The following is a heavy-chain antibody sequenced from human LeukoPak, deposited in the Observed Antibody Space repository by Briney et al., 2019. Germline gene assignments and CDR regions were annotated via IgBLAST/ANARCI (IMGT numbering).Heavy chain of an antibody. CDR1: GYTFISYD. CDR2: MNPNSGNT. CDR3: ASSYYYDSSGYHYYYYGMDV. Sequence: GASVKVSCKASGYTFISYDINWVRQATGQGLEWMGWMNPNSGNTGYAQKFQGRVTMTRNTSISTAYMELSSLRSEDTAVYYCASSYYYDSSGYHYYYYGMDVWGQGTTVTVSS. V-gene: IGHV1-8*01. J-gene: IGHJ6*02. D-gene: IGHD3-22*01.